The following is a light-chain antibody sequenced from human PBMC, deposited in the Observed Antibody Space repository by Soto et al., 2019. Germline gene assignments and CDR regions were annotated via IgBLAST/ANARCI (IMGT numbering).Light chain of an antibody. CDR1: RTINTY. CDR3: LQDINYPWT. Sequence: RMTQSPSSLSASVGDTITITCRASRTINTYLNWFQQKPGKPPKVLIYGASNLQSGVPPRFSGSGSGTDFTLAISSLQPEDSATYYCLQDINYPWTFGQGTKVDIK. CDR2: GAS. J-gene: IGKJ1*01. V-gene: IGKV1-6*01.